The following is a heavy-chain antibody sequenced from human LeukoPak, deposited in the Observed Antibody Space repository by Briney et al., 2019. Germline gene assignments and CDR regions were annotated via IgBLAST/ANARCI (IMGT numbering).Heavy chain of an antibody. Sequence: PGRSLRLSCAASGFTFSSYAMHWVRQAPGKGLEWVAVISYDGSNKYYADSVKGRFTISRDNSKNTLYLQMNSLRAEDTAVYYCARSYPPYPLFDYWGQGTLVTVSS. CDR2: ISYDGSNK. CDR1: GFTFSSYA. V-gene: IGHV3-30*04. CDR3: ARSYPPYPLFDY. J-gene: IGHJ4*02. D-gene: IGHD3-10*01.